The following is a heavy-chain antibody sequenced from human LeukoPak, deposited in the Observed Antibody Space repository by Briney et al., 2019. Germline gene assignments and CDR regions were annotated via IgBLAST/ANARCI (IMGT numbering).Heavy chain of an antibody. V-gene: IGHV3-21*01. Sequence: GGSLRLSCAASGFTFGSYSMNWVRQAPGKGLEWVSSICSSSSYIYYADSVKGRFTISRDNAKNSLYLQMNSLRAEDTAVYYCARNSPADAALSDYWGQGTLVTVSS. CDR2: ICSSSSYI. D-gene: IGHD2/OR15-2a*01. J-gene: IGHJ4*02. CDR1: GFTFGSYS. CDR3: ARNSPADAALSDY.